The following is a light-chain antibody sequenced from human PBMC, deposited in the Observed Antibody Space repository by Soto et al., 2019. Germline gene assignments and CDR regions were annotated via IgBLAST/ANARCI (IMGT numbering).Light chain of an antibody. CDR3: QQYNSYLWT. CDR1: QSISNW. J-gene: IGKJ1*01. CDR2: KAS. Sequence: DIQMTQSPSTLPASVGDRVTITCRASQSISNWLAWYHQKPGKAPQLLIYKASILERGVSSRFSGSGSGTEFTLTISSLQPDDFATYYCQQYNSYLWTFGQGTKVEVK. V-gene: IGKV1-5*03.